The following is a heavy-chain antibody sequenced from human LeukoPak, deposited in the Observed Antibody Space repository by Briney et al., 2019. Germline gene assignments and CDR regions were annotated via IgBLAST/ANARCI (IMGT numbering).Heavy chain of an antibody. CDR1: GFTFSSYT. CDR3: ARDDGDDISIVNDYYLDS. J-gene: IGHJ4*02. V-gene: IGHV3-30*09. CDR2: IFYDAINK. D-gene: IGHD2/OR15-2a*01. Sequence: GRSLRLSCAASGFTFSSYTMHWVRQAPGKGLEWVAVIFYDAINKYYADSVKGRFAISRDNSKNTLYLQMNSLRTEDTAMYYCARDDGDDISIVNDYYLDSWGQGTLVTVSS.